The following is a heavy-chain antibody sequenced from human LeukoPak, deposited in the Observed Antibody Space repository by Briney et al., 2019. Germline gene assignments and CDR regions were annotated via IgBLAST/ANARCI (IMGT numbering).Heavy chain of an antibody. D-gene: IGHD2/OR15-2a*01. CDR3: ARGRLSTAQQRDYYYYYYMDV. V-gene: IGHV4-30-4*08. CDR1: GGSISSGDYY. Sequence: SETLSLTCTVSGGSISSGDYYWSWIRQPPGKGLEWIGYTYYSGSTYYNPSLKSRVTISVDTSKNQFSLKLSSVTAADTAVYYCARGRLSTAQQRDYYYYYYMDVWGKGTTVTVSS. J-gene: IGHJ6*03. CDR2: TYYSGST.